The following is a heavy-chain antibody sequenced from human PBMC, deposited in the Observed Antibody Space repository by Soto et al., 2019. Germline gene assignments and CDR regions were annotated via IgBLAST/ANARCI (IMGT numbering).Heavy chain of an antibody. Sequence: SETLSLTCAVYGGSFSGYYWSWIRQPPGKGLEWIGEINHSGSTNYNPSLKSRVTISVDTSKNQFSLKLSFVTAADTAVYYCARGYSGYDIYYYYYYMDVWGKGTTVTVSS. CDR1: GGSFSGYY. CDR3: ARGYSGYDIYYYYYYMDV. V-gene: IGHV4-34*01. J-gene: IGHJ6*03. CDR2: INHSGST. D-gene: IGHD5-12*01.